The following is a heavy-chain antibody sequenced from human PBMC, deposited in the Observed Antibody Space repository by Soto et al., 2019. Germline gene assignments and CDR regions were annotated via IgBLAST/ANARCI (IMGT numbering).Heavy chain of an antibody. D-gene: IGHD6-13*01. CDR2: VIPIFGTT. J-gene: IGHJ5*02. V-gene: IGHV1-69*01. Sequence: QVQLVQSGAEVKKPGSSVQVSCKASGGTFSSFAIIWVRQAPGQGLEWMGGVIPIFGTTDYAQKFQGRVTIIADESTSTAYMELSILRSEDTAVYYGARESAAGTNRFDPWCQGTMVIVS. CDR1: GGTFSSFA. CDR3: ARESAAGTNRFDP.